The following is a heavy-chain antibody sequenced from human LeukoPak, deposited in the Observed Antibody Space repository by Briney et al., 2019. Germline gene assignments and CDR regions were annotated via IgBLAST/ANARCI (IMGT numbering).Heavy chain of an antibody. J-gene: IGHJ4*02. CDR3: ATAKNDY. V-gene: IGHV3-48*01. CDR1: GFTFSNYS. Sequence: GGSLRPSCAASGFTFSNYSMNWVRQAPGKGLEWISYITSTSNIILYGDSVKGRFTVSRDNAKNSLYLQMNSLRAEDTAVYYCATAKNDYWGQGTLVTVSS. CDR2: ITSTSNII.